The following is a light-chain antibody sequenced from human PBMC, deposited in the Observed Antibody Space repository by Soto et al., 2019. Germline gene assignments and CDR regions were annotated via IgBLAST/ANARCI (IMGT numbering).Light chain of an antibody. CDR2: DAS. J-gene: IGKJ1*01. V-gene: IGKV3D-20*02. CDR1: QSVTSSY. CDR3: QQSYSTPT. Sequence: EIVLTQSPGTLSLSPGERATLSCRASQSVTSSYLAWYQQKPGRAPRLLIYDASDRATGIPDRFSGSGSGTDFTLTISSLQPEDFATYYCQQSYSTPTFGQGTKVDIK.